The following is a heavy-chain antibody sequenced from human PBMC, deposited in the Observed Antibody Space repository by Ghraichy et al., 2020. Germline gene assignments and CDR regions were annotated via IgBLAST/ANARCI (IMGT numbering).Heavy chain of an antibody. CDR3: ARQSPSYYDSTRPRRWFDP. J-gene: IGHJ5*02. CDR2: IHYSGTT. V-gene: IGHV4-39*01. Sequence: SETLSLTCTVSGGFISTSSYYWGWIRQPPGKGLEWIGSIHYSGTTYYTPSLESRVTISVDTSKNQFSLRLTSVTAADTAIYYCARQSPSYYDSTRPRRWFDPWGQGTLVTVSS. CDR1: GGFISTSSYY. D-gene: IGHD3-22*01.